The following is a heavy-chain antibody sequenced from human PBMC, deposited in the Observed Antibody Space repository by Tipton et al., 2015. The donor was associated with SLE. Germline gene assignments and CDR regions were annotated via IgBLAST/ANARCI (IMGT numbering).Heavy chain of an antibody. CDR1: GGAINGVSFY. Sequence: GSLRLSCTVSGGAINGVSFYWGWIRQSPGKGLEWIGMIYHSATSYNSGTTYYNPSLKSRVTISVDTSKNQFSLNMTCVTAADTATYYCATQRSFLQGPCRNWGQGTLVTVSS. CDR2: IYHSATSYNSGTT. D-gene: IGHD2/OR15-2a*01. CDR3: ATQRSFLQGPCRN. V-gene: IGHV4-39*01. J-gene: IGHJ4*02.